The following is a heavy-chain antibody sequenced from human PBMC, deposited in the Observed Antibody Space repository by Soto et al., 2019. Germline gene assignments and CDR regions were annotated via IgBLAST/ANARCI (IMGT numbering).Heavy chain of an antibody. D-gene: IGHD6-19*01. CDR3: ARDRQWLARDYYYYGMDV. J-gene: IGHJ6*02. CDR1: GYTFTSYG. V-gene: IGHV1-18*01. CDR2: ISAYNGNT. Sequence: GASVKVSCKASGYTFTSYGISWVRQAPGQGLEWMGWISAYNGNTNYAQKLQGRVTMTTDTSTSTAYMELRSLRSGDTAVYYCARDRQWLARDYYYYGMDVWGQGTTVTVSS.